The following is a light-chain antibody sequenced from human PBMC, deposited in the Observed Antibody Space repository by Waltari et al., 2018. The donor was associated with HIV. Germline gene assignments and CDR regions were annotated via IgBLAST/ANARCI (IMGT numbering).Light chain of an antibody. J-gene: IGKJ4*01. CDR3: QQYDNLPSLT. CDR2: DAS. CDR1: QDISNS. Sequence: DIQMTQSPSSLSASVGDRVTITCQASQDISNSLNWYQQKPGKAPKLLNYDASNLETGVPSRFSGSGSGTDFTFTISSLQPEDIATYYCQQYDNLPSLTFGGGTKVEIK. V-gene: IGKV1-33*01.